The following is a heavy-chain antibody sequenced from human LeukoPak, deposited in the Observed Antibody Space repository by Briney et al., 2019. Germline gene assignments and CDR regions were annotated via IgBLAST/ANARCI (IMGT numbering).Heavy chain of an antibody. CDR2: ISSSGRTV. D-gene: IGHD1-26*01. J-gene: IGHJ4*02. Sequence: GGSLRLSCAASGYTFSSYEMKWVRQAPGKGLEWVSYISSSGRTVYYADSVKGRFTISRDNAKDSLYLQMNSLRVEDTAVYYCARQTVGATGLDYWGQGTLVAVSS. CDR1: GYTFSSYE. V-gene: IGHV3-48*03. CDR3: ARQTVGATGLDY.